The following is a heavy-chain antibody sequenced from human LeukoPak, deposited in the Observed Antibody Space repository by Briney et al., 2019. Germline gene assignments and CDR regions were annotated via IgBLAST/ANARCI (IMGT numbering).Heavy chain of an antibody. CDR1: GYTFTSYG. Sequence: ASVKVSCKASGYTFTSYGITWVRQAPGQGLEWMGWISAYNSNTHYAQKLQGRVTMTTDTSTSTAYMEVRSLRSDDTAVYYCAREVGRGFDYWGQGTLVTVSS. J-gene: IGHJ4*02. D-gene: IGHD1-26*01. CDR2: ISAYNSNT. CDR3: AREVGRGFDY. V-gene: IGHV1-18*01.